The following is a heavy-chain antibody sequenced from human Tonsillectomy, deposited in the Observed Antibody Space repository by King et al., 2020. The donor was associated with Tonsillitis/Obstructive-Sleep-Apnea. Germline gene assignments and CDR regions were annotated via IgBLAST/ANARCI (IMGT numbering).Heavy chain of an antibody. CDR2: INSDGNIT. D-gene: IGHD1-1*01. CDR1: GFTFRNNW. V-gene: IGHV3-74*01. Sequence: VQLVQSGGGLVQPGGSLRLSCAASGFTFRNNWMHWVRQVPGKGLVWGSRINSDGNITTYADSVKGRFTISRDNAKNTVYLQMNSLRAEDTAIYYCARELRQRGFDYWGQGTLVTVSS. CDR3: ARELRQRGFDY. J-gene: IGHJ4*02.